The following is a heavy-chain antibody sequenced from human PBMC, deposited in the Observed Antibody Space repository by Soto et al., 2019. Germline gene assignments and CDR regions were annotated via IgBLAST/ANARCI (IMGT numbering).Heavy chain of an antibody. CDR1: GGNFIGYC. J-gene: IGHJ4*02. CDR2: INHSGST. V-gene: IGHV4-34*01. CDR3: ARGAYYYGSGSYYNPLDY. D-gene: IGHD3-10*01. Sequence: PSVTICVTCTVDGGNFIGYCWSWIRKTTGKGLEWIGEINHSGSTNYNPSLKSRVTISVDTSKNQFSLKLSSVTAADTAVYYCARGAYYYGSGSYYNPLDYWGQGTLVTVSS.